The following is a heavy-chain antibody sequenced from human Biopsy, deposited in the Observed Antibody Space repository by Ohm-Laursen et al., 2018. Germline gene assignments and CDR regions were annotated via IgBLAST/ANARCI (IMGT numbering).Heavy chain of an antibody. J-gene: IGHJ4*02. Sequence: SLRLSCAASGFTFSIYSMTWVRQAPAKGLEWVAGITGGGDRTYYADSVKGRFTISRDNSKNTLFLQMNSLRAEDTALYYCAKDGYYDILTGPPSDYWGQGTLVTVSS. V-gene: IGHV3-23*01. CDR3: AKDGYYDILTGPPSDY. CDR1: GFTFSIYS. CDR2: ITGGGDRT. D-gene: IGHD3-9*01.